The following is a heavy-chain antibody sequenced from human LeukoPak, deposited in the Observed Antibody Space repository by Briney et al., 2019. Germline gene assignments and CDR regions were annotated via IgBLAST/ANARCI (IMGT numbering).Heavy chain of an antibody. V-gene: IGHV1-2*02. Sequence: GASVKVSCKASGYSFTGYYMRWVRQAPGQGLEWMGWINPYSGGTNYAQKLQGRVTMTRDTSISTAYMELSRLRSDDTAVYYCVRDRTKYCSSTSCPLDYWGQGTLVTVSS. CDR1: GYSFTGYY. J-gene: IGHJ4*02. CDR2: INPYSGGT. D-gene: IGHD2-2*01. CDR3: VRDRTKYCSSTSCPLDY.